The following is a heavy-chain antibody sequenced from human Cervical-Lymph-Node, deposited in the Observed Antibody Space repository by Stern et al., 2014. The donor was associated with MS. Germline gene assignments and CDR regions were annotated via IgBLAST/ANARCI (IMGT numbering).Heavy chain of an antibody. J-gene: IGHJ6*02. CDR2: INAANGNT. D-gene: IGHD3-22*01. CDR1: GYTFTTYA. Sequence: VQLVESGAEVKKPGASVKVSCKASGYTFTTYAIHWVRQAPGQSLEWMGWINAANGNTRYSHKFQDRVTITRDTSTSTAYMELSSLRSEDTAVYYCARDPHYYDSTGYCMDVWGQGTTVTVSS. V-gene: IGHV1-3*01. CDR3: ARDPHYYDSTGYCMDV.